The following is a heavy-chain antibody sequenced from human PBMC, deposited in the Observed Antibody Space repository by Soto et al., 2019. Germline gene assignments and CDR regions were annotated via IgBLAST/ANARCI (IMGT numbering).Heavy chain of an antibody. CDR2: ISYDGSNK. J-gene: IGHJ6*02. Sequence: SLRLSCAASGFTFSSYAMHWVRQAPGKGLEWVAVISYDGSNKYYADSVKGRFTISRDNSKNTLYLQMNSLRAEDTAVYYCARALWQPVRYYYYYGMDVWGQGTTVTVSS. V-gene: IGHV3-30-3*01. CDR3: ARALWQPVRYYYYYGMDV. D-gene: IGHD6-6*01. CDR1: GFTFSSYA.